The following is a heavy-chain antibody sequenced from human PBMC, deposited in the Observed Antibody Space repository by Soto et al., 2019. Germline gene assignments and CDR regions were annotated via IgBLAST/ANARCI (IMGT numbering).Heavy chain of an antibody. CDR2: TRGTGGDT. Sequence: EVQLLQSEGDLVQPGGSLRLSCAASGFTFSNYAMSWVRQVPGKGLEWVSTRGTGGDTYYTDSVKGRFTEARDNTKTTVDLQMTSLRADDTGVYYCVKRRGGQHYGPFGIWGLGTMGTVSS. CDR3: VKRRGGQHYGPFGI. D-gene: IGHD2-15*01. V-gene: IGHV3-23*01. J-gene: IGHJ3*02. CDR1: GFTFSNYA.